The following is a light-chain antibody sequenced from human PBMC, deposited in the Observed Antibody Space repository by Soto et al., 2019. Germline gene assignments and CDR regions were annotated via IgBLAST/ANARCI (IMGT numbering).Light chain of an antibody. CDR3: QQYDSYST. CDR1: QNINSW. CDR2: DAS. Sequence: DIQMTQSPSTLSASVGDRVTITCRASQNINSWLAWYQQKPGKAPQLLIYDASSLESGVPSRFSGSASGTKFTLTISRLQPDDFATYYCQQYDSYSTFGQGTKVAIK. J-gene: IGKJ1*01. V-gene: IGKV1-5*01.